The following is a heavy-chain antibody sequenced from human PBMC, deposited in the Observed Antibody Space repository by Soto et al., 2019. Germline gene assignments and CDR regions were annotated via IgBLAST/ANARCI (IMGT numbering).Heavy chain of an antibody. Sequence: GGSLRLSCAASGFTFSSYSMNWVRQAPGKGLEWVSYISSSSSTIYYADSVKGRFTISRDNAKNSLYLQMNSLRAEDTAVYYCARGGGHCFDYWGQGTLVTVSS. CDR3: ARGGGHCFDY. J-gene: IGHJ4*02. D-gene: IGHD2-15*01. CDR2: ISSSSSTI. CDR1: GFTFSSYS. V-gene: IGHV3-48*01.